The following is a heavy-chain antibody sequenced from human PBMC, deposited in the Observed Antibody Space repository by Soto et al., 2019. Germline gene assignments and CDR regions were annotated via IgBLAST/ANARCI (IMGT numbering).Heavy chain of an antibody. V-gene: IGHV1-69*06. Sequence: QVQLVQSGAEVKKPGSSVKVSCKASGGTFSSYAISWVRQAPGQGLEWRGGIIPIFGTANYAQKFQGRVTITADKSTSTAYMELSCLRSEDTAVYYCARDLIAAASRFDWFDPWGQGTLVTVSS. CDR2: IIPIFGTA. CDR3: ARDLIAAASRFDWFDP. J-gene: IGHJ5*02. D-gene: IGHD6-13*01. CDR1: GGTFSSYA.